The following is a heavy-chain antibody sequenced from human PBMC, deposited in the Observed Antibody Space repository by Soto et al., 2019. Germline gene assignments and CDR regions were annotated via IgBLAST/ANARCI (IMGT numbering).Heavy chain of an antibody. V-gene: IGHV3-33*01. CDR2: IWYDGSNK. Sequence: GGSLRLSCAASGFTFSSYGMHWVRQAPGKGLEWVAVIWYDGSNKYYADSVKGRFTISRDNSKNTLYLQMNSLRAEDTAVYYCARGNYDFWSGPDYWGQGTLVTVSS. CDR1: GFTFSSYG. D-gene: IGHD3-3*01. CDR3: ARGNYDFWSGPDY. J-gene: IGHJ4*02.